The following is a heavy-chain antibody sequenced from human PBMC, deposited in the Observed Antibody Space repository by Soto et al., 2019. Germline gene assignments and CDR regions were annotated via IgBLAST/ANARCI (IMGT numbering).Heavy chain of an antibody. CDR2: IYSSGTT. CDR1: DGSISGLY. Sequence: QVQLQESGPGLVRPSETLSLTCSVSDGSISGLYWTWVRQSPGKGLEWIGWIYSSGTTNYNPSLTRRVAFSVDTSKNQFSLKLTSVTAADTAIYYCARLRNPYFMDAWGKGTTVAVSS. D-gene: IGHD1-1*01. J-gene: IGHJ6*03. CDR3: ARLRNPYFMDA. V-gene: IGHV4-59*08.